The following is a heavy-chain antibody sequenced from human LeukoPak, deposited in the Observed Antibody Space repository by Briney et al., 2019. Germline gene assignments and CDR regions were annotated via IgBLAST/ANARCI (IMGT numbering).Heavy chain of an antibody. D-gene: IGHD5-12*01. CDR3: ARVGYSGYDDRGSFDY. J-gene: IGHJ4*02. Sequence: PSETLSLTCAVYGGSLSSYYWSWIRQPPGKRLEWIGEIDHSGTTNYNPSLKSRVTISVDTSKNQFSLKLSSVTAADTAVYYCARVGYSGYDDRGSFDYWGQGTLVTVSS. CDR1: GGSLSSYY. V-gene: IGHV4-34*01. CDR2: IDHSGTT.